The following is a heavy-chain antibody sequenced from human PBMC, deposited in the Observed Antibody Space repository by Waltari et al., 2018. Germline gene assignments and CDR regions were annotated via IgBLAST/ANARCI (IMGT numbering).Heavy chain of an antibody. CDR2: IYPGDSDT. J-gene: IGHJ4*02. V-gene: IGHV5-51*01. Sequence: GESLKISCKGSGYSFTSYWIGWVRQMPGKGLEWMGIIYPGDSDTRYSPSFQGQVTISADKSISTAYLQWSSLKASDTAMYYCARLVGDYYDSSGYGPADYWGQGTLVTVSS. CDR3: ARLVGDYYDSSGYGPADY. D-gene: IGHD3-22*01. CDR1: GYSFTSYW.